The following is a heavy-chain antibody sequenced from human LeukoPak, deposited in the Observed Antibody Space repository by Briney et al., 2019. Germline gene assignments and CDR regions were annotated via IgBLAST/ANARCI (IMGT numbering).Heavy chain of an antibody. D-gene: IGHD5-18*01. CDR1: GGTSSSYA. J-gene: IGHJ4*02. CDR3: ARADSPSDTAMITAPGY. V-gene: IGHV1-69*13. Sequence: ASVNVSCKASGGTSSSYAISWVRQAPGQGLEWMGGIIPIFGTAKYTQKFQGRVTITADESTSTAYMELSSLRSEDTAVYYCARADSPSDTAMITAPGYWGQGTLVTVSS. CDR2: IIPIFGTA.